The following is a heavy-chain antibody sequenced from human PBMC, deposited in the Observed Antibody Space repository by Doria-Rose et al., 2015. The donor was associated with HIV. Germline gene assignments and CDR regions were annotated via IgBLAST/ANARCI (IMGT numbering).Heavy chain of an antibody. D-gene: IGHD3-3*01. V-gene: IGHV3-9*01. J-gene: IGHJ6*03. CDR3: AKAPIIGPKYYFYMDV. Sequence: VQLVQSGGGLVQPGRSLRLSCVGSGFSFESYAMHWVRLAPGKGLEYVAGISWDSGAKGNADSVEGRFTISRDNAKKSVYLEMRSLRPEDTAFYYCAKAPIIGPKYYFYMDVWGKGTSVTVSS. CDR1: GFSFESYA. CDR2: ISWDSGAK.